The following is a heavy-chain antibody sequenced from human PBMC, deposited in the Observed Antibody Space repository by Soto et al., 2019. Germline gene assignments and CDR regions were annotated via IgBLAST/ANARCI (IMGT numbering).Heavy chain of an antibody. CDR1: GYTFTSYG. J-gene: IGHJ3*02. D-gene: IGHD2-21*02. V-gene: IGHV1-18*01. CDR3: ASSCGGDCYDAFDI. CDR2: ISAYNGNT. Sequence: ASVKVSCKASGYTFTSYGISWVRQAPGQGLEWMGWISAYNGNTNYAQKLQGRVTMTTDTSTSTAYMELRSLRSDDTAVYYCASSCGGDCYDAFDIWGQGTMVIVSS.